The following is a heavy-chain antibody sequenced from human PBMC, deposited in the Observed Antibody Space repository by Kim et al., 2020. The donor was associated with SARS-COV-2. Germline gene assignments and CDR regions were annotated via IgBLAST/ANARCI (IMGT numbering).Heavy chain of an antibody. D-gene: IGHD3-10*01. J-gene: IGHJ4*02. Sequence: GGSLRLSCAASGFTFSSYGMHWVRQAPGKGLEWVAVIWYDGSNKYYADSVKGRFTISRDNSKNTLYLQMNSLRAEDTAVYYCASLWGSGSPSGDYWGQGTLVTVSS. CDR3: ASLWGSGSPSGDY. V-gene: IGHV3-33*01. CDR1: GFTFSSYG. CDR2: IWYDGSNK.